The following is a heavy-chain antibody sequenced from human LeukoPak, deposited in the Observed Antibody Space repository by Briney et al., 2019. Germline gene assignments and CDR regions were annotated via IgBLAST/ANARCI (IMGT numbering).Heavy chain of an antibody. CDR1: GFTFTKYW. D-gene: IGHD6-19*01. V-gene: IGHV3-7*01. CDR3: VRDVSSGWAFDY. Sequence: PGGSLRLSCSASGFTFTKYWMSWIRQLPGQGLEWVANINQDGSQEYYVDSVKGRFTNSRDNAKNSLFLQMNSLRAEDTAVYYCVRDVSSGWAFDYWGHGTLVTVSS. J-gene: IGHJ4*01. CDR2: INQDGSQE.